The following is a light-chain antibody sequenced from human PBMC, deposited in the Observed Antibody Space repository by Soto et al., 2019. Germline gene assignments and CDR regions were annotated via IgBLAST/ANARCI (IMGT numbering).Light chain of an antibody. CDR1: QGIRSY. CDR3: QQYYSYPRT. J-gene: IGKJ2*01. CDR2: AAS. Sequence: AIRMTQSTSSFSASTGDRVTITCRASQGIRSYLAWYQQKPGKAPKLLIYAASTLQSGVPSRFSGSGSGTDFTLTISCLQAEDFATYYCQQYYSYPRTFGQGTKLEIK. V-gene: IGKV1-8*01.